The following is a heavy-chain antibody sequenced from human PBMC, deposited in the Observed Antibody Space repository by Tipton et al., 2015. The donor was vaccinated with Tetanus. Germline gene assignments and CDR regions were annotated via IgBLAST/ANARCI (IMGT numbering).Heavy chain of an antibody. V-gene: IGHV3-21*01. CDR1: GFTFSSYG. D-gene: IGHD2-21*02. Sequence: VQLVQSGGGVVQPGRSLRLSCAASGFTFSSYGMHWVRQAPGKGLEWVSSISSSSRYIYYADSEKGRFTISRDNAKNSLYLQMISLRAEDTAVYSCARGMAEASNCGGDCYSDYWGQGTLVTVSS. J-gene: IGHJ4*02. CDR2: ISSSSRYI. CDR3: ARGMAEASNCGGDCYSDY.